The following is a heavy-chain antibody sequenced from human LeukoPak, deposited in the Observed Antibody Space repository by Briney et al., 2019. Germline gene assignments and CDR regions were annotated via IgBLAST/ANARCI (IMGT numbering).Heavy chain of an antibody. J-gene: IGHJ4*02. Sequence: SETLSLSCAVYGGSFSGYYSSWVRHPPGRGREWSGEINLSGSTTYNPSLTRRVTISVDTSKNQFSLKLSSVTAADTAVYYCARVDGNTAINYWGQGTLVTVSS. CDR1: GGSFSGYY. CDR2: INLSGST. CDR3: ARVDGNTAINY. V-gene: IGHV4-34*01. D-gene: IGHD5-18*01.